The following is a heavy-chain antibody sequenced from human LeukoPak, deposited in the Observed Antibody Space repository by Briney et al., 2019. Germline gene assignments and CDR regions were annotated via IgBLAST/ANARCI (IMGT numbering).Heavy chain of an antibody. CDR1: GFTFSSYS. J-gene: IGHJ4*02. Sequence: GGSLTLSCAASGFTFSSYSMSWVRQAPGKGLEWVSAISGSGGSTYYPDSVKGRFTISRDNSKNTLYLQMNSLRAEDTAVYYCAKSPYSSSWYYFDYWGQGTLVTVSS. CDR3: AKSPYSSSWYYFDY. D-gene: IGHD6-13*01. V-gene: IGHV3-23*01. CDR2: ISGSGGST.